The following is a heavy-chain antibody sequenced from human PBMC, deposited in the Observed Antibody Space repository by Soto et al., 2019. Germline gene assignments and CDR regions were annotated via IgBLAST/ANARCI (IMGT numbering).Heavy chain of an antibody. CDR1: GFTFGGYA. J-gene: IGHJ4*02. CDR3: SRGMYSAYETSPLFFDY. D-gene: IGHD5-12*01. V-gene: IGHV3-49*03. Sequence: SLRLSCSASGFTFGGYAMSWFRQAPGKGLEWVGFIRSRAYSRTTEYATSVIGRFTISRDDSSGIAYLQMNSLKTEDTAMYYCSRGMYSAYETSPLFFDYWGLGTLVTVSS. CDR2: IRSRAYSRTT.